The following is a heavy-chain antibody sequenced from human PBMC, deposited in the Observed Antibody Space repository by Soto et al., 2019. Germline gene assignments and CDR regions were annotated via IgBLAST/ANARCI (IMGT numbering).Heavy chain of an antibody. CDR3: ARGDFDSSANYYAGWFDP. CDR2: INPNSGGT. CDR1: GYTFTAYY. J-gene: IGHJ5*02. D-gene: IGHD3-22*01. V-gene: IGHV1-2*02. Sequence: ASVKVSCKASGYTFTAYYMHCLLQSPLQGLEWMGCINPNSGGTKYAQKFQGRVTMTNDTSISTAYMELSRLGSDDTAVYYCARGDFDSSANYYAGWFDPWGQGTLVTVSS.